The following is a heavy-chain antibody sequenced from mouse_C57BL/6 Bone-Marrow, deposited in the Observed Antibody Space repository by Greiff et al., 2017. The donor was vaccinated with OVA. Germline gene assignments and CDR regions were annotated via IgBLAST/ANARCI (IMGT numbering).Heavy chain of an antibody. CDR1: GFNITDDY. Sequence: EVQLQQSGAELVRPGASVKLSCTASGFNITDDYMHWVKQRPEQGLEWIGWIDPENGDTEYATKFQGKATITADTSSNTAYLQLSSLTSEDTAVYYYTTGYIDFWGQGTTLTVSS. CDR2: IDPENGDT. J-gene: IGHJ2*01. CDR3: TTGYIDF. V-gene: IGHV14-4*01.